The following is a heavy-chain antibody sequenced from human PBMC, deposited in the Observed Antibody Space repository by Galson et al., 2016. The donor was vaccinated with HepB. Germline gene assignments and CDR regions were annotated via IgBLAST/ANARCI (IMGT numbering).Heavy chain of an antibody. CDR3: AKLLELYRLGLYDYYGMDV. J-gene: IGHJ6*04. CDR1: GFTFSNYA. Sequence: SLRLSCAASGFTFSNYAMHWVRQAPGKGLEWVAVISYDASNKYYADSVKGRLTISRDNSKNTLYLQMNSLRAEDTAVYYCAKLLELYRLGLYDYYGMDVWGKGTTVTVSS. CDR2: ISYDASNK. D-gene: IGHD2-8*02. V-gene: IGHV3-30*18.